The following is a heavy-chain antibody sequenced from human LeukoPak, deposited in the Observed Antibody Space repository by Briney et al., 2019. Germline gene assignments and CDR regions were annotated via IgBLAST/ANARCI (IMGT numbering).Heavy chain of an antibody. CDR2: IWYDGSNE. D-gene: IGHD4-17*01. CDR3: ASSTVTTRGVGDFDL. V-gene: IGHV3-33*01. CDR1: LCISSTYG. J-gene: IGHJ3*01. Sequence: GGSLPLSCEASLCISSTYGMNWVRQAPGKGLEWVAIIWYDGSNEYYADSVKGRFSISRDNSKSTLYLEMNSLRADDTAIYYCASSTVTTRGVGDFDLWGHGTWVTVSS.